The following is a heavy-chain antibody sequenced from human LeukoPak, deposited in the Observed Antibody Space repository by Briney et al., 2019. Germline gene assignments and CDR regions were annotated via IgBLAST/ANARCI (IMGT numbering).Heavy chain of an antibody. D-gene: IGHD2-2*01. V-gene: IGHV1-69*13. Sequence: SVKVSCKASGGTFSSYAISWVRQAPGQGLEWMGGIRPIFGKANYAQKFQGRVTLTADESTSTAYMELSSLRPEDTAVYYCERGQYCSSTSCRTQTPYYYCGMDVWGQGTTVTVPS. CDR1: GGTFSSYA. J-gene: IGHJ6*02. CDR2: IRPIFGKA. CDR3: ERGQYCSSTSCRTQTPYYYCGMDV.